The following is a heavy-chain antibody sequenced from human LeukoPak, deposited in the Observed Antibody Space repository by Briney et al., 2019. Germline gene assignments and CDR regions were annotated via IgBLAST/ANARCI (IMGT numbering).Heavy chain of an antibody. D-gene: IGHD3-16*01. V-gene: IGHV5-51*01. CDR2: IYAGDSST. CDR3: ARHSCYDS. CDR1: GFTFTTYS. Sequence: GESLKISCKGSGFTFTTYSFAWVRQMPGKGLEWMGVIYAGDSSTRYSPSLQGQVTISVDKSISTVYLQWSSLKASDSAIYYCARHSCYDSWGQGTLVTVSS. J-gene: IGHJ4*02.